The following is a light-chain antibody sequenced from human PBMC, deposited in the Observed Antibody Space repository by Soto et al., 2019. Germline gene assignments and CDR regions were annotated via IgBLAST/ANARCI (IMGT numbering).Light chain of an antibody. CDR1: QTVGRNY. V-gene: IGKV3-20*01. J-gene: IGKJ4*01. Sequence: EIVLTQSPGTLSLSPGERATLSCRASQTVGRNYLAWYQQKPGQAPRLLIYHASTLSTGIPDRFSGSGSGTDFTLTISRLEPEDFAMYYCQQYASSPLTFGGGAKVEI. CDR3: QQYASSPLT. CDR2: HAS.